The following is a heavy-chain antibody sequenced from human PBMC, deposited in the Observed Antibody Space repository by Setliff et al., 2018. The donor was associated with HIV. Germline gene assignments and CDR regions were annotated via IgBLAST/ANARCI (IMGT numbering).Heavy chain of an antibody. D-gene: IGHD3-22*01. V-gene: IGHV3-21*01. CDR2: ISSGSSYI. CDR1: GFTFSSYT. Sequence: GGSLRLSCAASGFTFSSYTMNWVRQAPGKGLEWVSSISSGSSYIYYAESVKGRFTISRDNAKNSLYLQMNSLRAEDTAVYYCAGAGVYYDSSGYCIDYWGQGTLVTVSS. J-gene: IGHJ4*02. CDR3: AGAGVYYDSSGYCIDY.